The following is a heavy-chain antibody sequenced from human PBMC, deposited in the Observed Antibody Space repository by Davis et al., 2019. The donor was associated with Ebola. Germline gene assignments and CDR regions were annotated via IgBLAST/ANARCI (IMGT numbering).Heavy chain of an antibody. CDR3: AREGYYYDSSGNDAFDI. D-gene: IGHD3-22*01. CDR2: ISYDGSNK. CDR1: GFTFSSYA. Sequence: GESLKISCAASGFTFSSYAMHWVRQAPGEGLEWVAVISYDGSNKYYADSVKGRFTISRDNSKNTLYLQMNSLRAEDTAVYYCAREGYYYDSSGNDAFDIWGQGTMVTVSS. V-gene: IGHV3-30-3*01. J-gene: IGHJ3*02.